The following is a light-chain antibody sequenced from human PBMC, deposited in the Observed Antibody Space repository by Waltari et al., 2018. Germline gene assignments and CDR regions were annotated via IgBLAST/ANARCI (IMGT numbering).Light chain of an antibody. CDR3: SSWTGTSTLVL. J-gene: IGLJ2*01. CDR2: DVS. CDR1: SSYIGRYHY. Sequence: QSALTQPASVSGSPGQSITISCTGTSSYIGRYHYVSRYQQHSGKAPKPLIYDVSNRPSGVSYRFSGSRSGNTASLTISGLQADDEADYFCSSWTGTSTLVLFGGGTRLTVL. V-gene: IGLV2-14*03.